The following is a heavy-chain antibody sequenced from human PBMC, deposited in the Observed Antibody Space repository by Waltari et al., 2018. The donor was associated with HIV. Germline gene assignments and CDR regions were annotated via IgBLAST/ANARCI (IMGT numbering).Heavy chain of an antibody. CDR1: GFTFYSFW. Sequence: EVQLVESGGGLVQPGGSLRLSCAASGFTFYSFWMHWVRQAQGKGLVWVSRINRDGNTTTYADSVKGRFTISRDNAKSTLYLQMNSLRAEDTAVYYCARGNYSPLEWLQGLMDVWGQGTTVTVSS. V-gene: IGHV3-74*01. CDR2: INRDGNTT. J-gene: IGHJ6*02. CDR3: ARGNYSPLEWLQGLMDV. D-gene: IGHD3-3*01.